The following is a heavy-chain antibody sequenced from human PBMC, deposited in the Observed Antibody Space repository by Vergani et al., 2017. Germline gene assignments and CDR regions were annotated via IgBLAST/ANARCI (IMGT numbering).Heavy chain of an antibody. CDR1: GFTFSACP. J-gene: IGHJ4*02. D-gene: IGHD6-19*01. V-gene: IGHV3-72*01. CDR3: ARSREQWPYYFDY. CDR2: SRNKARSYTT. Sequence: EVQLLQSGGGVIQPGGSVRLSCAASGFTFSACPMTWVRQAPGKGLEWVGRSRNKARSYTTEYSASVKGRFTISRDDSRNSLYLQMNSLKTEDTAVYYCARSREQWPYYFDYWGQGTLVTVSS.